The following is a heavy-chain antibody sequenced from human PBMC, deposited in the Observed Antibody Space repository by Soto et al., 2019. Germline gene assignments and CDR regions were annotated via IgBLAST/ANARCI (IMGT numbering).Heavy chain of an antibody. J-gene: IGHJ4*02. D-gene: IGHD6-19*01. CDR1: GYTFTSYD. CDR3: ARGLYSSGWYTLDY. Sequence: GASVKVSCKASGYTFTSYDINWVRQATGQGLEWMGWMNPNSGNTGYAQKFQGRVTMTRNTSISTAYMELSSLRSEDTAVYYCARGLYSSGWYTLDYWGQGTLVTVSS. CDR2: MNPNSGNT. V-gene: IGHV1-8*01.